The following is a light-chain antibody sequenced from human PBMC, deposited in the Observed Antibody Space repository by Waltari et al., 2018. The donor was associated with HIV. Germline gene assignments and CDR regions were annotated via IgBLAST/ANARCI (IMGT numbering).Light chain of an antibody. Sequence: QSAPTQPASVSGPPGQSITISCTGTTSDIGGYNHVSWYQQHPDKAPKLVIYEVSNRPSGVSNRLSGSKSGNTASLTISGLQAEDEADYYCSSYTSSSTVVFGGGTKLTVL. V-gene: IGLV2-14*01. CDR1: TSDIGGYNH. CDR2: EVS. J-gene: IGLJ2*01. CDR3: SSYTSSSTVV.